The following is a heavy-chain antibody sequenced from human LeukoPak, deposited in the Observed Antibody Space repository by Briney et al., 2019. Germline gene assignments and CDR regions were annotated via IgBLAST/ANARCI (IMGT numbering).Heavy chain of an antibody. D-gene: IGHD6-19*01. Sequence: PGGSLRLSCAASRFTFSNYDMHWVRQAPGKGLEWVAVISYDGSNKYYVGSVKGRFTISRDNSKNTLYLQMNSLRGEDTAVYYCALPPGAVAGHWFDPWGQGTLVTVSS. CDR1: RFTFSNYD. V-gene: IGHV3-30*03. CDR2: ISYDGSNK. J-gene: IGHJ5*02. CDR3: ALPPGAVAGHWFDP.